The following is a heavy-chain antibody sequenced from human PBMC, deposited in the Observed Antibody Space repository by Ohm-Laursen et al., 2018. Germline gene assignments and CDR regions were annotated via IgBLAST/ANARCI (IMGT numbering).Heavy chain of an antibody. D-gene: IGHD6-19*01. J-gene: IGHJ4*02. V-gene: IGHV3-30*18. CDR1: GFTFSSYG. Sequence: SLRLSCSASGFTFSSYGMHWVRQAPGKGLEWVAVISYDGSNKYYADSVKGRFTISRDNSKNTLYLQMNSLRAEDTAVYYCAKIRARGRYSSGPFDYWGQGTLVTVSS. CDR2: ISYDGSNK. CDR3: AKIRARGRYSSGPFDY.